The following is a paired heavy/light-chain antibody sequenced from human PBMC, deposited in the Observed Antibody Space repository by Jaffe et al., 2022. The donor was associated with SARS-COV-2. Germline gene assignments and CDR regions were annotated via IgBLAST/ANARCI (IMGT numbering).Heavy chain of an antibody. CDR2: ITYNAGSL. CDR3: ATAYSSGFYSYFDY. D-gene: IGHD3-22*01. Sequence: EVQLVESGGGLVQPGGSLRLSCAASGFTFSSYAMGWVRQPPGKGLEWVSTITYNAGSLFYADSVKGRFTIFRDSSKNTLFLQMSSLRAEDTAVYYCATAYSSGFYSYFDYWGQGTLVTVSS. V-gene: IGHV3-23*04. CDR1: GFTFSSYA. J-gene: IGHJ4*02.
Light chain of an antibody. CDR2: ATS. CDR1: QTVSSGH. Sequence: EIVLTQSPGTLSLSPGERATLSCRASQTVSSGHLAWYQQKRGQAPRLLIYATSSRATGIPDRFSGSGSGTDFTVTISRLEPEDFAVYYCQQYGSSPQTFGQGTKLEIK. J-gene: IGKJ2*01. V-gene: IGKV3-20*01. CDR3: QQYGSSPQT.